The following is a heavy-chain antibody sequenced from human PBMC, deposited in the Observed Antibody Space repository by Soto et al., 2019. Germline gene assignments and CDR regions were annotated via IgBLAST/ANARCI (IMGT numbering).Heavy chain of an antibody. D-gene: IGHD6-13*01. CDR3: ARDGPYSSSWYYFDY. CDR2: IWYDGSNK. V-gene: IGHV3-33*01. J-gene: IGHJ4*02. Sequence: QVQLVESGGGVVQPERSLRLSCTASGFTFSSYGMHWVRQAPGKGLEWVAVIWYDGSNKYYADSVKGRFTISRDNSKNTLYLQMNSLRAEDTAVYYCARDGPYSSSWYYFDYWGQGTLVTVSS. CDR1: GFTFSSYG.